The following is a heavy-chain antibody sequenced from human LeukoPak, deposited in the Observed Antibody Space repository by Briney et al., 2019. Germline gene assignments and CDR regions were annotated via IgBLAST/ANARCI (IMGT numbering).Heavy chain of an antibody. CDR3: SRGLIVGGYYYS. D-gene: IGHD1-26*01. V-gene: IGHV1-8*01. CDR2: MNPNSGNT. J-gene: IGHJ4*02. CDR1: GYTFTSYD. Sequence: ASVKVSCKASGYTFTSYDINWVRQAPGQGLEWMGWMNPNSGNTDYAQMFQGRVTITRNASINTAYMELSSLRSEDTAVYYCSRGLIVGGYYYSWGQGTLVTVSS.